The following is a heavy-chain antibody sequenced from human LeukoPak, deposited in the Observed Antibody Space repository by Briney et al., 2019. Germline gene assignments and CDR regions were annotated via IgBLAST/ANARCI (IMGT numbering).Heavy chain of an antibody. D-gene: IGHD3-10*01. CDR2: INHSGST. J-gene: IGHJ6*02. CDR1: GGSFSGYY. CDR3: ARGRTTLYYYGPGSYKPDRLYYYYGMDV. V-gene: IGHV4-34*01. Sequence: SETLSLTCAVYGGSFSGYYWSWIRQPPGKGLEWIGEINHSGSTNYNPSLKSRVTISVDTSKNQFSLKLSSVTAADTAVYYCARGRTTLYYYGPGSYKPDRLYYYYGMDVWGQGTTVTVSS.